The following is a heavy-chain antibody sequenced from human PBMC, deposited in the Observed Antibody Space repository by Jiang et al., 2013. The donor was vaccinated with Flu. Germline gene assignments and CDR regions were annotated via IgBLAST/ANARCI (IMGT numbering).Heavy chain of an antibody. CDR1: EFAFSSYA. J-gene: IGHJ4*02. CDR3: AKGRGYYGSGSMFDY. D-gene: IGHD3-10*01. V-gene: IGHV3-23*01. CDR2: ISGSGGST. Sequence: VQLLESGGGLVQPGGSLRLSCAASEFAFSSYAMSWVRQAPGKGLEWASAISGSGGSTHYADSVKGRFTISRDNSKNTLYLQMNSLRAEDTAVYYCAKGRGYYGSGSMFDYWGQGTLVTVSS.